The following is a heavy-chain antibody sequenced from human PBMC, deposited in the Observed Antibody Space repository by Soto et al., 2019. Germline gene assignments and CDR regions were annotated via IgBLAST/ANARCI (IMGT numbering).Heavy chain of an antibody. CDR2: IYYSGST. CDR1: DDFISSYY. Sequence: SETLSLTCTVSDDFISSYYWSWIRQHPGKGLEWIGYIYYSGSTYYNPSLKSRVTISVDTSKNQFSLKLSSVTAADTAVYYCARGLLEITIFGVVIAPNGMDVWGQGTTVTVSS. CDR3: ARGLLEITIFGVVIAPNGMDV. D-gene: IGHD3-3*01. V-gene: IGHV4-59*12. J-gene: IGHJ6*02.